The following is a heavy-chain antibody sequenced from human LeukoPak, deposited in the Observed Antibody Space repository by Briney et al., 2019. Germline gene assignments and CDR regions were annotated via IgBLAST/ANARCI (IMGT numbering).Heavy chain of an antibody. V-gene: IGHV1-8*01. CDR1: GYTFRIHD. D-gene: IGHD1-1*01. J-gene: IGHJ5*02. Sequence: RVSVLVSCKASGYTFRIHDINWVRQAPGQGLEWMGWVSPKTGRTGYAQKFQGRVYMTTNASLSTAYMELSSLRSDDTAVYFCARESERNDGWFDPWGQGTLVTVSS. CDR2: VSPKTGRT. CDR3: ARESERNDGWFDP.